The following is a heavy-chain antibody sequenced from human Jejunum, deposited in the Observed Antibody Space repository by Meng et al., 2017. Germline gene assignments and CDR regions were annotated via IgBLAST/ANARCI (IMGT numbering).Heavy chain of an antibody. J-gene: IGHJ4*02. D-gene: IGHD5-24*01. CDR3: AGRSYNYDDYFDF. V-gene: IGHV1-2*06. Sequence: QVQMEQSGAEVRKPGAAVKVSCLASGYTLNGFYMPWVRQAPGQGLEWMGRINTNTGGTNYAQNFKGSITLTRDTSTVYMEVNRLRSDDTAMYYCAGRSYNYDDYFDFWGRGTLVTVSS. CDR1: GYTLNGFY. CDR2: INTNTGGT.